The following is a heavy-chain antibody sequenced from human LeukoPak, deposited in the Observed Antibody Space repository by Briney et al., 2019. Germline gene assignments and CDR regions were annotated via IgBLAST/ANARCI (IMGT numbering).Heavy chain of an antibody. CDR2: INHSGST. CDR3: ARVVVPAAILSYFDY. V-gene: IGHV4-34*01. D-gene: IGHD2-2*01. J-gene: IGHJ4*02. CDR1: GGSFSGYY. Sequence: SETLSLTCAVYGGSFSGYYWSWIRQPPGKGLEWIGEINHSGSTNYDPSLKSRVTISVDTSKNQFSLKLSSVTAADTAVYYCARVVVPAAILSYFDYWGQGTLATVSS.